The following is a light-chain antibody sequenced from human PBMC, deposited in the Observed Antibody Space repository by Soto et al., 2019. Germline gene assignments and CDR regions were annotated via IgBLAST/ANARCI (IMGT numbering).Light chain of an antibody. J-gene: IGLJ1*01. V-gene: IGLV2-11*01. CDR1: SSDVGGYNY. CDR3: CSFAGNYIYV. CDR2: DVS. Sequence: QSVLTQPRSVSGSPGQSVTISCTGTSSDVGGYNYVSWYLQHPGKAPKVMIYDVSKRPSGVPDRFSGSKSGNTASLTISGLQSEGEADYYCCSFAGNYIYVFGTGPKVTVL.